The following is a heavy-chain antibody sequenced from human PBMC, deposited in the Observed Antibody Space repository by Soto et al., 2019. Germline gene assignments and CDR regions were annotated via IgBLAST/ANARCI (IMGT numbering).Heavy chain of an antibody. CDR3: ASVGLRLGDYFDY. CDR1: GGSISSGAYY. J-gene: IGHJ4*02. CDR2: IYYSGNT. V-gene: IGHV4-31*03. D-gene: IGHD1-26*01. Sequence: QVQLQESGPGLVKPSQTLSLTCTVSGGSISSGAYYWSWIRQHPGKGLEWIGYIYYSGNTYYNPSLKSRVTISVDPSKNQFSLKLSSVTAADTAVYYCASVGLRLGDYFDYWGQGTLVSVSS.